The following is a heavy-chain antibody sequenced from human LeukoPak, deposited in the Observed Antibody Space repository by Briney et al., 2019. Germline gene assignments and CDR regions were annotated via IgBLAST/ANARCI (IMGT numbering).Heavy chain of an antibody. CDR3: ARTTVVTPRYYYYGMDV. J-gene: IGHJ6*02. CDR2: ISYDGSNK. Sequence: PGGSLRLSCAASGFTFSSYAMHWVRQAPGKGLEWVAVISYDGSNKYYADSVKGRFTISRDNSKNTLYLQMNSLRAEDTAMYYCARTTVVTPRYYYYGMDVWGQGTTVTVSS. D-gene: IGHD4-23*01. CDR1: GFTFSSYA. V-gene: IGHV3-30-3*01.